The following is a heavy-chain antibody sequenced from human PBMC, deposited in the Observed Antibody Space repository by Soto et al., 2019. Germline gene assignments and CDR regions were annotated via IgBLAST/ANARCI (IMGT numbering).Heavy chain of an antibody. CDR2: IYYSGST. J-gene: IGHJ6*03. CDR3: ARQIVRITIFGVVISYCYYMDV. CDR1: GGSISSYY. V-gene: IGHV4-59*08. D-gene: IGHD3-3*01. Sequence: SETLSLTCTVSGGSISSYYWRWIRQPPGKGLEWIGYIYYSGSTNYNPSLKSRVTISVDTSKNQFSLKLSSVTAADTAVYYCARQIVRITIFGVVISYCYYMDVWGKGTTVTVSS.